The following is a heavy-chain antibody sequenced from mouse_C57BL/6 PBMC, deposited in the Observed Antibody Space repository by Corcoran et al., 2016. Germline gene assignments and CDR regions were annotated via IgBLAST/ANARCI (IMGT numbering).Heavy chain of an antibody. Sequence: QIQLVQSGPELKKPGETVKISCKASGYTFTTYGMSWVKQAPGKGLKWMGWINTYSGVPTYADDFKGRFAFSLETSASTAYLQINNLKNEETATYFGANWEFDGDYAMDYWGQGTPVPVSS. CDR3: ANWEFDGDYAMDY. CDR2: INTYSGVP. D-gene: IGHD4-1*01. CDR1: GYTFTTYG. J-gene: IGHJ4*01. V-gene: IGHV9-3*01.